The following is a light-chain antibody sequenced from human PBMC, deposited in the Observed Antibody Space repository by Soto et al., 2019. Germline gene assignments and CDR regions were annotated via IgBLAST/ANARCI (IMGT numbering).Light chain of an antibody. CDR1: QSIRSY. J-gene: IGKJ1*01. V-gene: IGKV1-5*03. CDR2: KAS. Sequence: DIQMTQSPSTLSASVGDRVTIPCRASQSIRSYLDWYQQKPGKAPKLLIYKASTLKSGVPSRFSGSGSGTEFTLTISSLQPDDFATYYCQHYNSYSEAFGQGTKVDIK. CDR3: QHYNSYSEA.